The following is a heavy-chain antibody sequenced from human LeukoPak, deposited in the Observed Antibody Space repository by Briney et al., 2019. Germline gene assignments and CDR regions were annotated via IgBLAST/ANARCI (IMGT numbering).Heavy chain of an antibody. V-gene: IGHV3-23*01. Sequence: GSLRLSCAASGLTFRSHAMGWVRQAPGKGLEWLSTISGSGGSAFYAASVKGRFTISRDNSRDTLYLQMNSLRAEDTALYYCAEETLAAAGTEFSSWGQGTLVTVSS. CDR3: AEETLAAAGTEFSS. CDR1: GLTFRSHA. CDR2: ISGSGGSA. D-gene: IGHD6-13*01. J-gene: IGHJ5*02.